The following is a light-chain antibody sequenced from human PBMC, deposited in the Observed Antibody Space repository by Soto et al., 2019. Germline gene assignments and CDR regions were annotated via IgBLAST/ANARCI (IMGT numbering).Light chain of an antibody. J-gene: IGKJ1*01. CDR2: GSS. Sequence: EIVLTQSPGTLSLSPGERATLSCRASQSVISTYLAWYQQIPGQAPRLLIFGSSKRASDIADRFSGSGSGTDFSLTISRLEPEDFAVYYCQQYSRSLPWTFGQGTKVDIK. CDR1: QSVISTY. CDR3: QQYSRSLPWT. V-gene: IGKV3-20*01.